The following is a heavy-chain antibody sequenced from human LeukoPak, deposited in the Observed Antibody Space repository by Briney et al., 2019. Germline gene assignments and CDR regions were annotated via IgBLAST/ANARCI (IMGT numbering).Heavy chain of an antibody. CDR2: ISGSGNT. Sequence: SETLSLTCTVSGGSISSTGFYWTWIRLPAGNGLEWIGRISGSGNTDINPSLKSRITISIDTSKTQFSLKLNSVTAADTAVYYCAREATGWHPASHGMDVWGTGTTVTVSS. V-gene: IGHV4-61*02. CDR3: AREATGWHPASHGMDV. CDR1: GGSISSTGFY. D-gene: IGHD6-19*01. J-gene: IGHJ6*04.